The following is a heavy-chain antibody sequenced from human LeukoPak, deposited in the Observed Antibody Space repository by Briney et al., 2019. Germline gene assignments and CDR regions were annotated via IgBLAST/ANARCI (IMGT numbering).Heavy chain of an antibody. CDR2: IRSKAYGGTT. D-gene: IGHD6-6*01. CDR3: TSNPSLVDPFDY. Sequence: PGGSLRLSCAASGFTFSNAWMSWVRQAPGKGLEWVGFIRSKAYGGTTEYAASVKGRFTISRDDSKSIAYLQMNSLKTEDTAVYYCTSNPSLVDPFDYWGQGTLVTVSS. J-gene: IGHJ4*02. CDR1: GFTFSNAW. V-gene: IGHV3-49*04.